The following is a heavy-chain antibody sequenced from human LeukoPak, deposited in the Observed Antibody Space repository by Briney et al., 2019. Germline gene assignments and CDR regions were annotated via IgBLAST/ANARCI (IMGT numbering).Heavy chain of an antibody. Sequence: GGSLRLSCVVSGFSVSNNYIIWVRQAPGNGLERVSVIYGDGRTSHSASVRGRFTISRDNSKNIVSLQMNNLRTEDTAVYYCARGRSLGVVSPYFDYWGQGTLVTVSS. V-gene: IGHV3-53*01. J-gene: IGHJ4*02. D-gene: IGHD3-3*01. CDR1: GFSVSNNY. CDR3: ARGRSLGVVSPYFDY. CDR2: IYGDGRT.